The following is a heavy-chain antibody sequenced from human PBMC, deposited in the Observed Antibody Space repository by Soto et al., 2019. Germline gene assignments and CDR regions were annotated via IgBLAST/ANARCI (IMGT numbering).Heavy chain of an antibody. V-gene: IGHV1-69*06. CDR3: ARGYYYDSSGYYYNDY. Sequence: SVKVSCKASGYTFTSYGISWVRQAPGEGLEWMGGFIPVFGSANYAQKFQGRLTITADKSTRTAFMELSSLGSEDTAVYYCARGYYYDSSGYYYNDYWGQGTLVTVSS. CDR2: FIPVFGSA. CDR1: GYTFTSYG. J-gene: IGHJ4*02. D-gene: IGHD3-22*01.